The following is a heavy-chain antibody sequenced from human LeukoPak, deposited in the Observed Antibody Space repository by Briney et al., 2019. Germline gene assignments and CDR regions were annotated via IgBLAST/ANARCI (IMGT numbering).Heavy chain of an antibody. CDR1: GFTFSSYW. CDR2: IKQDGSEK. V-gene: IGHV3-7*01. CDR3: ARAGGSSWADY. D-gene: IGHD6-13*01. J-gene: IGHJ4*02. Sequence: PGGSLRLSCVASGFTFSSYWMSWVRQAPGKGLEWVANIKQDGSEKHYLDSVKGRFTISRDNAKSSQSLQMNSLRAEDTAVYYCARAGGSSWADYWGQGTLVTVSS.